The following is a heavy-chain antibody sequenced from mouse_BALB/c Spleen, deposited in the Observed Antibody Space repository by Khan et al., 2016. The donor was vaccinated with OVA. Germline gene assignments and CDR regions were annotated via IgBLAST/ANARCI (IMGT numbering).Heavy chain of an antibody. CDR1: GYSITSDYA. Sequence: EVQLQESGPGLVKPSQSLSLTCTVTGYSITSDYAWNWIRQFPGNKLEWMGYISSSGSTNYNPALKSRISITRDTSKNQFFLQLNSVTTEDTATYYWARDGSRYNYAVDYWGQGTSVTVSS. J-gene: IGHJ4*01. D-gene: IGHD2-3*01. CDR3: ARDGSRYNYAVDY. V-gene: IGHV3-2*02. CDR2: ISSSGST.